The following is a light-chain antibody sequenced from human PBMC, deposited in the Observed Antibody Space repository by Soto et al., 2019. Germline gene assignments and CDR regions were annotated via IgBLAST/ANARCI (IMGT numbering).Light chain of an antibody. CDR1: LSVLYSSNNKNY. V-gene: IGKV4-1*01. Sequence: DIVMTQSPDSLAVSLGERATINCKSSLSVLYSSNNKNYLAWYQQKPGHPPKLLLHWASTRQSGVPDRFSGSGSGTDFTLTISSLQAEDVAVYYCQQYFSIPFTFGPGTKVDIK. CDR3: QQYFSIPFT. CDR2: WAS. J-gene: IGKJ3*01.